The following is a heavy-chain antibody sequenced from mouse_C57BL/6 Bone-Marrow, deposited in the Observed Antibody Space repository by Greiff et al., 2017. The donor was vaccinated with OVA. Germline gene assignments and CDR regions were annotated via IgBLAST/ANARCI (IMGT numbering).Heavy chain of an antibody. D-gene: IGHD2-2*01. V-gene: IGHV2-2*01. J-gene: IGHJ4*01. CDR3: ARKLYYGYDGAMDY. Sequence: VQLQQSGPGLVQPSQSLSITCTVSGFSLTGYGVHWVRQSPGKGLEWLGVIWSGGSTDYNAAFISRLSISKDNSKSQVFFKMNSLQADDTAIYYCARKLYYGYDGAMDYWGQGTSVTVSS. CDR2: IWSGGST. CDR1: GFSLTGYG.